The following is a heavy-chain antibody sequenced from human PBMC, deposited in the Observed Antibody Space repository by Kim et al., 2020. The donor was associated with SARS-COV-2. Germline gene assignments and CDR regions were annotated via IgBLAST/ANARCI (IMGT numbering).Heavy chain of an antibody. V-gene: IGHV4-34*01. J-gene: IGHJ6*02. CDR3: ASVAYYYYYGMDV. D-gene: IGHD2-15*01. Sequence: CNPSLKRRVTLSVDTSKNQFSLKLSSVTAADTAVYYCASVAYYYYYGMDVWGQGTTVTVSS.